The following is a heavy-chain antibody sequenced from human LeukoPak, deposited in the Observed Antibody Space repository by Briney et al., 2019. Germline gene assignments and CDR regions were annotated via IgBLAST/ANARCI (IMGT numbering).Heavy chain of an antibody. CDR3: ARQVLGYSSSSHWFDP. CDR1: GYSFTSYW. J-gene: IGHJ5*02. Sequence: GESLKISCKGSGYSFTSYWIGWVRQMPGKGLEWMGIIYPGASDTRYSPSFQGQVTISADKSISTASLQWSSLKASDTAMYYCARQVLGYSSSSHWFDPWGQGTLVIVSS. D-gene: IGHD6-6*01. CDR2: IYPGASDT. V-gene: IGHV5-51*01.